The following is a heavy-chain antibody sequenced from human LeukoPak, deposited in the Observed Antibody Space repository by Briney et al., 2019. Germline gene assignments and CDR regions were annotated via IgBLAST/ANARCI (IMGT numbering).Heavy chain of an antibody. J-gene: IGHJ4*02. Sequence: GGSLRLSFAASGFTFSSYAMTWVRQAPGKGLEWVSAILGSGGSAYYADSVKGRFTISRDNSKNTLSLQMNSLSAEDTAVYYCAKHTISIFTGYTLFDYWGQGTPVTVSS. V-gene: IGHV3-23*01. D-gene: IGHD3-9*01. CDR3: AKHTISIFTGYTLFDY. CDR2: ILGSGGSA. CDR1: GFTFSSYA.